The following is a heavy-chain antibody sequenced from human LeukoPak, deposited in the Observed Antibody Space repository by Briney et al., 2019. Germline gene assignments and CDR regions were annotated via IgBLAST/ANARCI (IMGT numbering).Heavy chain of an antibody. Sequence: SETLSLTCTVSGGSISSYYWSWIRQPPGKGLEWIGYIYYSGSTNYNPSLKSRVTISVDTSKNQFSLKLSSVTAADTAVYYCARDIGAVAGWFDPWGQGTLVTVSS. CDR3: ARDIGAVAGWFDP. J-gene: IGHJ5*02. CDR2: IYYSGST. V-gene: IGHV4-59*01. CDR1: GGSISSYY. D-gene: IGHD6-19*01.